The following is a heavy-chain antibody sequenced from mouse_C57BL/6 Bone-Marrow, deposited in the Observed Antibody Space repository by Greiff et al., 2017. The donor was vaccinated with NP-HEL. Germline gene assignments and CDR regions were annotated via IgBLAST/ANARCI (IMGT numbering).Heavy chain of an antibody. V-gene: IGHV2-4*01. Sequence: VKVVESGPGLVQPSQSLSITCTVSGFSLTSYGVHWVRQPPGKGLEWLGVIWSGGSTDYNAAFISRLSISKDNSKSQVFFKMNSLQADDTAIYYCAKGGAWFAYWGQGTLVTVSA. J-gene: IGHJ3*01. CDR2: IWSGGST. CDR3: AKGGAWFAY. CDR1: GFSLTSYG.